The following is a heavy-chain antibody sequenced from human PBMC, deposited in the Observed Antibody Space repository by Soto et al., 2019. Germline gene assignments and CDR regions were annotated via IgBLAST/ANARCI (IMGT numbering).Heavy chain of an antibody. Sequence: GGSLRLSCADSGFTFSTYAMHWVRQAPTKGLEWVAVISYDGNIKYYADSVKGRLTISRDNSKNTLFLQMNSLRVEDTAVYYCVKDDRILGRRYFDLWGRGTLVTVSS. CDR3: VKDDRILGRRYFDL. J-gene: IGHJ2*01. CDR2: ISYDGNIK. V-gene: IGHV3-30-3*01. CDR1: GFTFSTYA. D-gene: IGHD2-15*01.